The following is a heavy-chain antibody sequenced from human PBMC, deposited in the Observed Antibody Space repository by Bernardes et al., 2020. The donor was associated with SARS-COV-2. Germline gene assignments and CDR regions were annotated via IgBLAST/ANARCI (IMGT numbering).Heavy chain of an antibody. V-gene: IGHV5-10-1*01. J-gene: IGHJ3*02. CDR3: ARHYPNYGSGMMYAFDI. Sequence: GESLKISCKGSGYSFTSYWISWVRQMPGKGLEWMGRIDPSDSYTNYSPSFQGHVTISADKSISTAYLQWSSLKASDTAMYYCARHYPNYGSGMMYAFDIWGQGTMVTVSS. CDR2: IDPSDSYT. D-gene: IGHD3-10*01. CDR1: GYSFTSYW.